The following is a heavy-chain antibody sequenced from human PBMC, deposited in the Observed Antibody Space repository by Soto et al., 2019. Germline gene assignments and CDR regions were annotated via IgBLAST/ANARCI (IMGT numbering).Heavy chain of an antibody. J-gene: IGHJ6*02. Sequence: QVQLLQSGAEVKKPGSSVKVSCKFSGGAFTNYRLNWVRHAPGQGLEWLGGIIPLHNTSNYSLKLLGRGSVTAAISSNTVYMHLRGLTSDDTATYYCAIWSNWNPLYYRGMDVWGQGTTVTVSS. CDR2: IIPLHNTS. CDR3: AIWSNWNPLYYRGMDV. D-gene: IGHD1-20*01. V-gene: IGHV1-69*06. CDR1: GGAFTNYR.